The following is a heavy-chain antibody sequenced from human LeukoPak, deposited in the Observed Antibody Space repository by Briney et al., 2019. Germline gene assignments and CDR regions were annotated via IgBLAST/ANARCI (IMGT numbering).Heavy chain of an antibody. CDR1: GFIFSSYA. D-gene: IGHD2-8*01. CDR2: ISGSGGST. CDR3: AKDRSCTNGVCHGDFDY. J-gene: IGHJ4*02. Sequence: LGGSLRLSCAASGFIFSSYAMSWVRQAPGKGLEWVSTISGSGGSTYYADSVKGRFTISRDNSKNTVYLQMNSLRAEDTAVYYCAKDRSCTNGVCHGDFDYWGQGTLVTVSS. V-gene: IGHV3-23*01.